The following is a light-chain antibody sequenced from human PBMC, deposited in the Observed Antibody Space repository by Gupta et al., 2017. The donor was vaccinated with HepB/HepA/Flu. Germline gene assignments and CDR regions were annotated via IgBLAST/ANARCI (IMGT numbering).Light chain of an antibody. CDR3: QQYGSSQGFT. J-gene: IGKJ5*01. V-gene: IGKV3-20*01. Sequence: DIVLTQSPGILSLSPGERATLSCRASQSVSSSYLAWYQRKPGQAPTLLIYGASNRATGIPDRFSGRGSGTDFTLTISRLEPEDFAVYYCQQYGSSQGFTFGQGTRL. CDR1: QSVSSSY. CDR2: GAS.